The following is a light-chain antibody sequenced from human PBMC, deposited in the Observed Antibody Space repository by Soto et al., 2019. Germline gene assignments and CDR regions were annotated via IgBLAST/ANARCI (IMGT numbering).Light chain of an antibody. Sequence: QSVLTQPPSVSEAPGQRVTISCSGSNVGNKAVNWYQQLPGKAPKLLLYYDDMLSSGVSDRFSSSKSGTSASLAISGLQNDDDGDYYCAIWDDSVDGWVFGGGTKLTVL. CDR3: AIWDDSVDGWV. J-gene: IGLJ3*02. CDR1: NVGNKA. V-gene: IGLV1-36*01. CDR2: YDD.